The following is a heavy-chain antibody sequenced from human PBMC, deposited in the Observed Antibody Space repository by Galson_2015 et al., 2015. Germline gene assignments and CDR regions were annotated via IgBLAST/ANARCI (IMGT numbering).Heavy chain of an antibody. J-gene: IGHJ4*02. CDR1: RFILSDYW. CDR3: ARFPKPYGDYFDY. V-gene: IGHV3-7*01. CDR2: IKQDGSEE. D-gene: IGHD4-17*01. Sequence: SLRLSCAASRFILSDYWMSWVRQAPGKGLEWVANIKQDGSEEYYVDSVRGRFTISRDNAKNSLYLQMNSLRAEDTAVYYYARFPKPYGDYFDYWGQGTLVTVSS.